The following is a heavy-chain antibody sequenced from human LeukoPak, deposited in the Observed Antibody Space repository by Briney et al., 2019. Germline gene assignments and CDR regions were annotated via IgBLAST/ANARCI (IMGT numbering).Heavy chain of an antibody. CDR3: ARSSEGRYYYDSSGFSYYYYYMDV. CDR1: GGSISSYY. J-gene: IGHJ6*03. CDR2: IYYSGST. Sequence: SETLSLTCTVSGGSISSYYWSWIRQPPGKGLEWVGYIYYSGSTYYNPSLRSRVTISVDTSKDQFSLKLSSVTAADTAVYYCARSSEGRYYYDSSGFSYYYYYMDVWGKGTTVTISS. D-gene: IGHD3-22*01. V-gene: IGHV4-59*01.